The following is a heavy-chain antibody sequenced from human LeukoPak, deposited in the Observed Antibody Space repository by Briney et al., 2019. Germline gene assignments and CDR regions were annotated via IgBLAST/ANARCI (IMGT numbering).Heavy chain of an antibody. D-gene: IGHD3-10*01. V-gene: IGHV3-30*02. CDR2: IRYDGSNK. J-gene: IGHJ6*03. CDR3: AKSAIYGSGSFYYMDV. CDR1: GFTFSSYG. Sequence: PGGSLRLSCAASGFTFSSYGMHWVRQAPGKGLEWVAFIRYDGSNKYYADSVKGRFTISRDNSKNTLYLQMNSLRAEDTAVYYCAKSAIYGSGSFYYMDVGGKGTTVTVSS.